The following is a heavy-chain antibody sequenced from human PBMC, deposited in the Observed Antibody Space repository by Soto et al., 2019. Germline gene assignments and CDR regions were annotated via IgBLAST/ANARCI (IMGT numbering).Heavy chain of an antibody. V-gene: IGHV4-31*03. D-gene: IGHD6-25*01. CDR1: GDSIISLGHY. J-gene: IGHJ6*02. Sequence: ALPVTCSVSGDSIISLGHYWTGIRQQPGKGLEWIGHIYYSGSTDYNPSLKSRVSISVDTSKNQFSMKLSSVTAADTAVYYCAKESGGYYSSTRYGLDVWGQGTTVTVSS. CDR2: IYYSGST. CDR3: AKESGGYYSSTRYGLDV.